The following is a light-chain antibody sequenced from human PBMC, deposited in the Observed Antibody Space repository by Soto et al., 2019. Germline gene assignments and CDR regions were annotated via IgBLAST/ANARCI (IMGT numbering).Light chain of an antibody. Sequence: QSALTQPRSVSGSPGQSVASSCTGTSSDVGGYNHVAWYQQHPGKAPKLMIFDVNKRPSWVPDRFSGSKSGNTASLTISGLQAEDEADYYCSSYAGSYTYVFATGTKLTVL. CDR1: SSDVGGYNH. V-gene: IGLV2-11*01. J-gene: IGLJ1*01. CDR3: SSYAGSYTYV. CDR2: DVN.